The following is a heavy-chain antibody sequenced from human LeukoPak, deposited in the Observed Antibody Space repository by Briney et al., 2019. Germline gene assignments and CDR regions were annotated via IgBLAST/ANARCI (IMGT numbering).Heavy chain of an antibody. CDR1: GGSISRGDYY. D-gene: IGHD2-15*01. Sequence: SQTLSLTCTVSGGSISRGDYYWHWIRKPPGKGVEWIGYIYYCGSTYYNRSVKIRVTISVDTSKNQFSLKLSSVTAADAAVYYCARGIGYCSGGSCYHRYFHYWGQGTLVTVSS. V-gene: IGHV4-30-4*01. CDR3: ARGIGYCSGGSCYHRYFHY. CDR2: IYYCGST. J-gene: IGHJ4*02.